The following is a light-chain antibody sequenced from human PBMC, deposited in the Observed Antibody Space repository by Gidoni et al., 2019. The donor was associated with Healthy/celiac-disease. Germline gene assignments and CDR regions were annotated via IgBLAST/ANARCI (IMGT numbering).Light chain of an antibody. Sequence: GSPGQSVTISCTGTSSDVGGYNYVSWYQQHPGKAPKLMIYDVSKRPSGVPDRFSGSKSGNTASLTISGLQAEDEADYYCCSYAGTNVVFGGGTKLTVL. CDR3: CSYAGTNVV. CDR2: DVS. J-gene: IGLJ2*01. V-gene: IGLV2-11*01. CDR1: SSDVGGYNY.